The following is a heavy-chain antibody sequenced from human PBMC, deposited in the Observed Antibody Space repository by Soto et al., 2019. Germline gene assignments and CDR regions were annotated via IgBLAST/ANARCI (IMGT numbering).Heavy chain of an antibody. V-gene: IGHV1-18*01. D-gene: IGHD6-13*01. CDR3: AGWATEQQLGGYYYYYGTDV. J-gene: IGHJ6*02. CDR1: GYTFTSYG. CDR2: ISAYNGNT. Sequence: ASVKVSYKASGYTFTSYGISWVRQAPGQGLEWMGWISAYNGNTNYAQKLQGRVTMTTDTSTSTAYMELRSLRSDDTAVYYCAGWATEQQLGGYYYYYGTDVWGQGTTVTVSS.